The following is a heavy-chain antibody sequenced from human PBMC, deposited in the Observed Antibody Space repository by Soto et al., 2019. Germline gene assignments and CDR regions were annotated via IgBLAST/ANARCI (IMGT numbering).Heavy chain of an antibody. CDR3: AKDSRSYTSSGWFDP. CDR2: ISWDGGST. V-gene: IGHV3-43*01. CDR1: GFTFDDYT. Sequence: PGGSLRLSCAASGFTFDDYTIHWVRQAPGKGLEWVSLISWDGGSTYYADSVKGRFTISRDNSKNSLYLQMNSLRTEDTALYYCAKDSRSYTSSGWFDPWGQGTLVTVSS. J-gene: IGHJ5*02. D-gene: IGHD6-6*01.